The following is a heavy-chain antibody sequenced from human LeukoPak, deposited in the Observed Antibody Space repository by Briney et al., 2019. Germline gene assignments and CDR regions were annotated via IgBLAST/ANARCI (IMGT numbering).Heavy chain of an antibody. D-gene: IGHD3-16*01. Sequence: PGGSLRLSCAASGFTFSSYAMSWVRQAPGKGLEWVSAISGSGGSTYYADSVKGRFTISRDNSKNTLYLQMNSLRAEDTAIYYCAKDFRFDVASGKAAYDYWGQGTLVTVSS. CDR1: GFTFSSYA. CDR2: ISGSGGST. V-gene: IGHV3-23*01. J-gene: IGHJ4*02. CDR3: AKDFRFDVASGKAAYDY.